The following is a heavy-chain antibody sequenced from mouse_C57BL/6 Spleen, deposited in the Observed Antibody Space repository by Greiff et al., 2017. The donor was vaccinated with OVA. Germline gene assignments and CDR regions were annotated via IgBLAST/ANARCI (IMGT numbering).Heavy chain of an antibody. D-gene: IGHD2-4*01. V-gene: IGHV1-5*01. CDR2: IYPGNSDT. CDR3: TRYDYDLYYAMDY. J-gene: IGHJ4*01. Sequence: EVQLQQSGTVLARPGASVKMSCKTSGYTFTSYWMHWVKQRPGQGLEWIGAIYPGNSDTSYNQKFKGKATLTAVTSASTAYMELSSLTNEDSAVYDCTRYDYDLYYAMDYWGQGTSVTVSS. CDR1: GYTFTSYW.